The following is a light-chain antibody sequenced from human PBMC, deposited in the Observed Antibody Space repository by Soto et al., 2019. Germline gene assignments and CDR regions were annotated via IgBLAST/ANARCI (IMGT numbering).Light chain of an antibody. V-gene: IGKV3-11*01. J-gene: IGKJ1*01. CDR3: QQRRNWTPWT. Sequence: EIVLTQSPATLSLSPGERATLSCRASQSVSSYLAWYQQKPGQAPRLLIYDASNRATGIPARFSGSGSGTDFTLTISRLEHEDFEVYYCQQRRNWTPWTFGQGTKVDIK. CDR2: DAS. CDR1: QSVSSY.